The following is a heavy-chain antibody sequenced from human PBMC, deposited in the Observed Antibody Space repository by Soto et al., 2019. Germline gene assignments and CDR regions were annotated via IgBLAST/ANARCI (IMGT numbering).Heavy chain of an antibody. D-gene: IGHD4-17*01. V-gene: IGHV3-9*01. CDR1: GWNVGGYA. CDR3: AKDMKWGGMTTIHYFDS. CDR2: ISWNSETI. J-gene: IGHJ4*02. Sequence: GGSMRRSGAPCGWNVGGYAMHWVRQAPGKGLEWVSGISWNSETIDYADSVKGRFTISRDNAKSSLFLQMNSLRPDDTALYYCAKDMKWGGMTTIHYFDSWGQGTLVTVSS.